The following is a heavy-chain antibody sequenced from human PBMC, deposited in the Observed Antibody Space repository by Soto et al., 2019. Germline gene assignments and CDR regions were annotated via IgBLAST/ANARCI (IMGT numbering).Heavy chain of an antibody. D-gene: IGHD3-16*01. J-gene: IGHJ4*02. CDR3: ARVGGALGDLDY. V-gene: IGHV1-18*01. CDR1: GYTFATYA. Sequence: QVQLVQSGPELKKPGTSVTVSCKASGYTFATYAVSWVRQAPGQGLEWMGWISAYNGNTINAQKFQGRVTLTTHTSTSTAYMALTSLTSDDTAVYYCARVGGALGDLDYWGQGTLVTVSS. CDR2: ISAYNGNT.